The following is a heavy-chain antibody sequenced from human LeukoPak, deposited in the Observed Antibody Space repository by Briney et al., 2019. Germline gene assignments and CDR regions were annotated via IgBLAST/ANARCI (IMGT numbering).Heavy chain of an antibody. Sequence: PGGSLRLSCAASGFSVSGNFMSWFRQAPGKGLEWVSVIYSGGTTYYADSVRGRFTISRDNTKNTLYLQMNSLRAEDTAVYYCARDGYGNNYMDVWGKGTTVTVSS. CDR2: IYSGGTT. D-gene: IGHD5-18*01. CDR3: ARDGYGNNYMDV. CDR1: GFSVSGNF. J-gene: IGHJ6*03. V-gene: IGHV3-53*01.